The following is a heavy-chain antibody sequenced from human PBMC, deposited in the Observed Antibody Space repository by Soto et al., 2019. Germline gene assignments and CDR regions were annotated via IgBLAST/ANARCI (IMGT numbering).Heavy chain of an antibody. CDR3: AKDSSRNNGNDDGNNWFDP. J-gene: IGHJ5*02. CDR2: TYYRSKWYY. D-gene: IGHD1-1*01. Sequence: PSQTLSLTCAISGDSVSSNHRQSPSRGLEWLGRTYYRSKWYYDYALSVKSRITINPDTSNNQLSLQLNSVTPDDTALYYCAKDSSRNNGNDDGNNWFDPGGQGTLVTVSS. V-gene: IGHV6-1*01. CDR1: GDSVSSNH.